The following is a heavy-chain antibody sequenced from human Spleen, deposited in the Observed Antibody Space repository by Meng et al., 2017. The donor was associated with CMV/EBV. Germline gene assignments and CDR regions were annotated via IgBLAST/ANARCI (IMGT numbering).Heavy chain of an antibody. V-gene: IGHV3-21*01. CDR2: ISSSSSYI. CDR1: GFIFNTYN. Sequence: GGSLRLSCAASGFIFNTYNMKWVRQAPGKGLEWVSSISSSSSYIFYADSVEGRFTISRDNAKNSLYLQMNSLRAEDTAVYYCARSPRNYYYYGMDVWGQGTTVTVSS. D-gene: IGHD1-14*01. CDR3: ARSPRNYYYYGMDV. J-gene: IGHJ6*02.